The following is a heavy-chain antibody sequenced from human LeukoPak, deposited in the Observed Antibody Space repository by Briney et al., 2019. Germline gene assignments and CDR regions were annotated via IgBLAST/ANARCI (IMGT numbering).Heavy chain of an antibody. CDR3: AKGDSRPYCYYYYMDV. Sequence: GGSLRLSCAASGFTFSSYGMHWVRQAPGKGLEWVAFIRYDGSNKYYADSVKGRFTISRDNSKNTLYLQMNSLRAEDTAVYYCAKGDSRPYCYYYYMDVWGKGTTVTISS. D-gene: IGHD2-21*01. CDR1: GFTFSSYG. V-gene: IGHV3-30*02. J-gene: IGHJ6*03. CDR2: IRYDGSNK.